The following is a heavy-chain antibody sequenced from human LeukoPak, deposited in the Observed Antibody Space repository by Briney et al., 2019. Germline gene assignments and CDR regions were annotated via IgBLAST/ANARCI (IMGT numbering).Heavy chain of an antibody. CDR3: ARGPPAVAGTMWFDP. V-gene: IGHV3-7*01. Sequence: GGSLRLSCAASGFTFSSYWMSWVRQVPGKGLEWVANINQDGSEKYYVDSVKGRFTISRDNAKNSLCLQMNSLRAEDTAVYYCARGPPAVAGTMWFDPWGQGTLVTVSS. D-gene: IGHD6-19*01. CDR1: GFTFSSYW. CDR2: INQDGSEK. J-gene: IGHJ5*02.